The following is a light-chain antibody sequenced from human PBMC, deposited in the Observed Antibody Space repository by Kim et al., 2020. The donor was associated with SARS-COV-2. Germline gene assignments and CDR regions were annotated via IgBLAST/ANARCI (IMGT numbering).Light chain of an antibody. CDR1: KLGDKY. J-gene: IGLJ3*02. V-gene: IGLV3-1*01. CDR2: QDS. Sequence: SYELTQPPSVSVSPGQTASITCSGDKLGDKYACWYQQKPGQSPVLVIYQDSERPSGIPERFSGSNSGNTATLTISGTQAMDEADYYCQAWDSSTLWVFGGGTQLTVL. CDR3: QAWDSSTLWV.